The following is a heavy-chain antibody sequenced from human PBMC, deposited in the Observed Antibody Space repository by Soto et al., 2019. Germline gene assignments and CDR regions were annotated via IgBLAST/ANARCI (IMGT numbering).Heavy chain of an antibody. J-gene: IGHJ4*02. CDR1: GFTFSSYS. CDR2: ISSSSSYI. CDR3: ARKDQGNYGPTPLLN. V-gene: IGHV3-21*01. Sequence: GGSLRLSCAASGFTFSSYSMNWVRQAPGKGLEWVSSISSSSSYIYYADSVKGRFTISRDNAKNSLYLQMNSLRAEDTAVYYCARKDQGNYGPTPLLNWGQGTLVTVSS. D-gene: IGHD1-7*01.